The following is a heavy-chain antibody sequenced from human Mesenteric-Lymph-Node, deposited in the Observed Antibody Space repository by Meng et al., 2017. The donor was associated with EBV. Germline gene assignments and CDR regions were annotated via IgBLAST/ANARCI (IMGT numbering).Heavy chain of an antibody. CDR3: AGGDYVNQFNY. Sequence: QVQLQASGPGLVKPSETLSLTCTVSGGSVNSGGYSWSWIRQSPEKGLEWIGYVHHSGLTYYNPSLETRVIISLERSKNQFSLKLTSVTAADTAVYYCAGGDYVNQFNYWGQGTLVTVSS. CDR1: GGSVNSGGYS. V-gene: IGHV4-30-2*06. CDR2: VHHSGLT. J-gene: IGHJ4*02. D-gene: IGHD4-17*01.